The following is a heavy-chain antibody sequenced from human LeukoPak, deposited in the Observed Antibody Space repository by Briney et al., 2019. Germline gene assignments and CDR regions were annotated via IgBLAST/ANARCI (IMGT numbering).Heavy chain of an antibody. CDR3: ASQNDYGDYYYYGMDV. Sequence: GRSLRLSCAASGFTFSSYSMNWVRQAPGKGLEWVSYISSSSSTIYYADSVKGRFTISRDNAKNSLYLQMNSLRDEDTAVYYCASQNDYGDYYYYGMDVWGQGTTVTVSS. V-gene: IGHV3-48*02. CDR1: GFTFSSYS. CDR2: ISSSSSTI. D-gene: IGHD4-17*01. J-gene: IGHJ6*02.